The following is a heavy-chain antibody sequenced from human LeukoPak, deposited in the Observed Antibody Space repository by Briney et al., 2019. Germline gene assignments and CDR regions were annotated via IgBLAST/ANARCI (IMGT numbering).Heavy chain of an antibody. J-gene: IGHJ4*02. Sequence: PGGSLRLSCAASGFTFSSYAMSWVRQAPGKGLEWVSAISGSGGSTYYADSAKGRFTISRDNSKNTLYLQMNSLRAEDTAVYYCASDYYDSSGYEYWGQGTLVTVSS. CDR2: ISGSGGST. CDR3: ASDYYDSSGYEY. D-gene: IGHD3-22*01. V-gene: IGHV3-23*01. CDR1: GFTFSSYA.